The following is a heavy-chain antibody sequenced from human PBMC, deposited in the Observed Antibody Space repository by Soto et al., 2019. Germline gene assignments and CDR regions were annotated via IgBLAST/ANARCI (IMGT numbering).Heavy chain of an antibody. J-gene: IGHJ4*02. CDR3: AKDTVKVAGGANYFDY. V-gene: IGHV3-23*01. D-gene: IGHD6-19*01. CDR1: GFTFSSYA. CDR2: ISGSGGST. Sequence: GGSLRLSCAASGFTFSSYAMSWVRQAPGKGLEWVSAISGSGGSTYYADSVKGRFTISRDNSKNTLYLQMNSLRAEDTAVYYCAKDTVKVAGGANYFDYWGQGTLVTVSS.